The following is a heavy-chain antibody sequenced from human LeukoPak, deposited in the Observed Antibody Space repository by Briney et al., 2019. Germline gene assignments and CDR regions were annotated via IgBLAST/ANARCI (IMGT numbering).Heavy chain of an antibody. CDR2: IYHSGST. J-gene: IGHJ3*02. V-gene: IGHV4-30-2*01. Sequence: PSQTLSLTCTVSGGSISSGGYYWSWIRQPPGKGLEWIGYIYHSGSTYYNPSLKSRVTISVDRSKNQFSLKLSSVTAADTAVYYCARDIVVVPGMAFDIWGQGTMVTVSS. D-gene: IGHD3-22*01. CDR3: ARDIVVVPGMAFDI. CDR1: GGSISSGGYY.